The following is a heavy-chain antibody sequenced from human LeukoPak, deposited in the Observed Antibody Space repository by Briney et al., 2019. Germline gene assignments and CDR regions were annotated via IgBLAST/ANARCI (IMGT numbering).Heavy chain of an antibody. CDR3: ARDNGGFDY. Sequence: PSETLSXXXTVSGGSXXXXXXXXIRQPPGXXLEWIGYIYYSGSTXXXPSLKSRXTISVXTSKNQFSLKLSSVTAADTAVYYCARDNGGFDYWGQGTLVTVSS. J-gene: IGHJ4*02. D-gene: IGHD3-10*01. V-gene: IGHV4-59*01. CDR1: GGSXXXXX. CDR2: IYYSGST.